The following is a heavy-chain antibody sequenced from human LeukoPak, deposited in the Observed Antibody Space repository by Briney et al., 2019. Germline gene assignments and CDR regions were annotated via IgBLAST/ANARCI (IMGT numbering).Heavy chain of an antibody. D-gene: IGHD3-16*01. V-gene: IGHV1-2*02. J-gene: IGHJ4*02. CDR2: INPNSGGT. CDR3: ATEVGFDY. Sequence: AGPVKVSCKASGYTFTGYYMHWVRQAPGQGLEWMGWINPNSGGTNYAQKFQGRVTITADESTSTAYMELSSLRSEDTAVYYCATEVGFDYWGQGTLVTVSS. CDR1: GYTFTGYY.